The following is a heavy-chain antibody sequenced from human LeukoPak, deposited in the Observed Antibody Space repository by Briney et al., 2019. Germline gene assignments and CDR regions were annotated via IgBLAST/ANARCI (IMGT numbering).Heavy chain of an antibody. Sequence: AGGSLRLSCAASGFSFSLYGMQWVRQAPDKGLEWVAYMSHNGGKIHYSDSVKGRFTISRDNSKNTLFLQMNSLRAEDTAVYHCAKVAGNIYYFDSWGQGALVTVSS. D-gene: IGHD4-23*01. CDR3: AKVAGNIYYFDS. J-gene: IGHJ4*02. CDR1: GFSFSLYG. V-gene: IGHV3-30*02. CDR2: MSHNGGKI.